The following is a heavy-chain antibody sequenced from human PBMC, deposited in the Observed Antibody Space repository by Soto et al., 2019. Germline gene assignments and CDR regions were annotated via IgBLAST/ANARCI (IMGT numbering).Heavy chain of an antibody. Sequence: GGSLRLSCAASGFTFSDYYMSWIRQAPGKGLEWVSYISSSGSTIYYADSVKGRFTISRDNAKNSLYLQMNSLRAEDTAVYYCARNKPFVYYYMDVWGKGTTVTVSS. CDR3: ARNKPFVYYYMDV. CDR2: ISSSGSTI. CDR1: GFTFSDYY. D-gene: IGHD3-3*01. V-gene: IGHV3-11*01. J-gene: IGHJ6*03.